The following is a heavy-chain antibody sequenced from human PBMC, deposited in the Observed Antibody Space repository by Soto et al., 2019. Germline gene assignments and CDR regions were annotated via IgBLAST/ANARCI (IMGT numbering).Heavy chain of an antibody. CDR3: ARDSVWTFDY. CDR1: GFTFRNYG. J-gene: IGHJ4*02. CDR2: IRYDENNK. V-gene: IGHV3-33*01. D-gene: IGHD2-21*01. Sequence: QVQLVESGGGVVQPGTSLRLSCAASGFTFRNYGMHWVRQAPGKGLEWVAIIRYDENNKYYADSVKGRFTISRDNSQNTLYLHMNSLRAEDTAVYYCARDSVWTFDYWGQGTLVTVSS.